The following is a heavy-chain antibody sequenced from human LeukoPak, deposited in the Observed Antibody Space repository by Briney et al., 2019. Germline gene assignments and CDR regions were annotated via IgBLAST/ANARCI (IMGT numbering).Heavy chain of an antibody. Sequence: GGSLRLSCAASGFTFSSYWMSWVRQAPGRGLEWVSSISSSSSYIYYADSVKGRFTISRDNAKNSLYLQMNSLRAEDTAVYYCSAAPPLYDAFDIWGQGTMVTVSS. CDR1: GFTFSSYW. CDR3: SAAPPLYDAFDI. D-gene: IGHD6-13*01. J-gene: IGHJ3*02. V-gene: IGHV3-21*01. CDR2: ISSSSSYI.